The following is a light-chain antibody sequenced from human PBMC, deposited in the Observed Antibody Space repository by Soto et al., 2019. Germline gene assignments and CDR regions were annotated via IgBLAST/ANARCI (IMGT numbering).Light chain of an antibody. Sequence: QSALTQPPSASGSPGQSVTISCTGDNSDVGGYNFVSWYQQHPGKAPKLIIYEVTKRPSGVPDRFSGSKSGKTASLTVSGLQAEDEADYYCSSYAGSNNRYVFGTGTKLTVL. CDR2: EVT. J-gene: IGLJ1*01. CDR3: SSYAGSNNRYV. V-gene: IGLV2-8*01. CDR1: NSDVGGYNF.